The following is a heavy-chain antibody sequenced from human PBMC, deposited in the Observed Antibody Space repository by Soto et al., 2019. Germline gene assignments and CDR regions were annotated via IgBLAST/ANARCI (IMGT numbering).Heavy chain of an antibody. CDR2: ISGSGGST. J-gene: IGHJ4*02. V-gene: IGHV3-23*01. CDR3: AKEGADTAMVTDYFDY. CDR1: GFTFSSYA. D-gene: IGHD5-18*01. Sequence: VQLLESGGGLVQPGGSLRLSCAASGFTFSSYAMSWVRQAPGKGLEWVSAISGSGGSTYYADSVKGRFTISRDNSKNTLYLQMNSLRAEDTAVYYCAKEGADTAMVTDYFDYWGQGTLVTVSS.